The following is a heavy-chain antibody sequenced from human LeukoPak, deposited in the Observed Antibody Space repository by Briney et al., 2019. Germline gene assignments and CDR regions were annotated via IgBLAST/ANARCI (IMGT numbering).Heavy chain of an antibody. CDR3: ARGFYGPPADY. Sequence: SETLSLTCTVSGGSISSYYWSWIRQPPGKGLEWIGYIYYSGSTNYNPSLKSRVTISVDTSKNQFSLKLSSVSAADTAVYYCARGFYGPPADYWGQGTLVTVSS. J-gene: IGHJ4*02. CDR2: IYYSGST. V-gene: IGHV4-59*01. D-gene: IGHD2-2*01. CDR1: GGSISSYY.